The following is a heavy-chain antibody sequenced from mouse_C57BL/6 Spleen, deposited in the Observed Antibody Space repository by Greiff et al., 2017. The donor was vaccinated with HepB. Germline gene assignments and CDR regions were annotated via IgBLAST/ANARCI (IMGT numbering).Heavy chain of an antibody. CDR1: GFSLTSYG. CDR3: ARWDVGFAY. J-gene: IGHJ3*01. V-gene: IGHV2-2*01. Sequence: VQLVESGPGLVQPSQSLSITCTVSGFSLTSYGVHWVRQSPGKGLEWLGVIWGGGSTDYNAAFIARLSISKDKSKSQVYFKMNSLQADDTAIYYCARWDVGFAYWGQGTLVTVSA. CDR2: IWGGGST. D-gene: IGHD4-1*01.